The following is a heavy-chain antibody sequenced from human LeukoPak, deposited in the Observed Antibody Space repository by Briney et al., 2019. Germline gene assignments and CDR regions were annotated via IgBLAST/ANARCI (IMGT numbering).Heavy chain of an antibody. J-gene: IGHJ4*02. CDR1: GFTFSSYA. V-gene: IGHV3-23*01. CDR2: ISGSGAST. Sequence: PGGSLRLSCAASGFTFSSYAMSWVRQAPGKGLEWVSAISGSGASTYYADSVKGRFTISRDNAKNSLYLQMNSLRAEDTAVYYCARALAVAGTGGFDYWGQGTLVTVSS. CDR3: ARALAVAGTGGFDY. D-gene: IGHD6-19*01.